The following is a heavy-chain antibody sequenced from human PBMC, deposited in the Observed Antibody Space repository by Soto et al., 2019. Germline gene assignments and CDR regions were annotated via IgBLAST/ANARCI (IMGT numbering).Heavy chain of an antibody. V-gene: IGHV4-34*01. J-gene: IGHJ4*02. D-gene: IGHD3-10*01. Sequence: QVQLQQWGAGLLKPSETLSLTCAVYGGSFSGYYWSWIRQPPGKGLEWIGEINHSGSTNYNPSLNGRVHRSVDTSKNRSSLKPRSATAADRAVYYCARWFPRYYFDYWGQGTLVTVSS. CDR2: INHSGST. CDR3: ARWFPRYYFDY. CDR1: GGSFSGYY.